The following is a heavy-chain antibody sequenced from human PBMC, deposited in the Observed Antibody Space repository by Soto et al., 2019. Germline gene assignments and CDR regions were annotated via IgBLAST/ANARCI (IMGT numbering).Heavy chain of an antibody. CDR1: GGTFNSFA. Sequence: QVLLVQSGAEVKKPGSSMKVSCKTSGGTFNSFAISWVRLVPGQGLEWMGVIIPGFASPTYAQTLQGRVSITADXSXTXPYMELSSLRSEDTAVYYCARDRVMRGNSYYYGMDVWGQGTTVTVSS. V-gene: IGHV1-69*12. CDR2: IIPGFASP. CDR3: ARDRVMRGNSYYYGMDV. J-gene: IGHJ6*02. D-gene: IGHD2-21*01.